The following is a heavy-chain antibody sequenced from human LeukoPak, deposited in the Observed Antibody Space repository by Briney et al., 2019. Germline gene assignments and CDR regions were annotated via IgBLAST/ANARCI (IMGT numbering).Heavy chain of an antibody. J-gene: IGHJ4*02. CDR1: GGSISSGDYY. Sequence: SETVSLTCTVSGGSISSGDYYWSWVRQPPGEGVEWYVYIYYSGSTYYNPSLKSRVTISVDTSKNQFSLKLSSVTAAHTAVYYCARGIVGSLYYFDVWGQGTLVTVSS. D-gene: IGHD1-26*01. V-gene: IGHV4-30-4*08. CDR2: IYYSGST. CDR3: ARGIVGSLYYFDV.